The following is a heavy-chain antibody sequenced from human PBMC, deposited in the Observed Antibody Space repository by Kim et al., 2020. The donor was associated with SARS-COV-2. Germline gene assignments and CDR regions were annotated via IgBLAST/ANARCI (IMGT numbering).Heavy chain of an antibody. J-gene: IGHJ3*02. CDR1: GYTFTSYG. V-gene: IGHV1-18*01. CDR3: ASSGTGGFDWLSVHDDAFDI. CDR2: ISAYNGNT. Sequence: ASVKVSCKASGYTFTSYGISWVRQAPGQGLEWMGWISAYNGNTNYAQKLQGRVTMTTDTSTSTAYMELRSLRSDDTAVYYCASSGTGGFDWLSVHDDAFDIWGQGTMVTVSS. D-gene: IGHD3-9*01.